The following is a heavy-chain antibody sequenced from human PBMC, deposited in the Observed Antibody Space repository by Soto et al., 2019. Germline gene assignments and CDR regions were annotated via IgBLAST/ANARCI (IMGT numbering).Heavy chain of an antibody. CDR2: IYYSGST. J-gene: IGHJ1*01. CDR1: GGSIRSGGYY. D-gene: IGHD3-22*01. CDR3: ATNGGYYDTSGPKYFQH. V-gene: IGHV4-31*03. Sequence: SETLSLTCTVSGGSIRSGGYYWNWIRQHPGKGLECIGYIYYSGSTYYNPSLKSRVTISVDTSKNQFSLKLSSVTAADTAVYYCATNGGYYDTSGPKYFQHWGQGTLVTLSS.